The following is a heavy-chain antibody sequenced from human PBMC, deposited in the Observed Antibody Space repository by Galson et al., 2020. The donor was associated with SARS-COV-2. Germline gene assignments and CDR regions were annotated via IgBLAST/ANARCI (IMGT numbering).Heavy chain of an antibody. CDR2: ISQSVTT. CDR1: GGSISNNDW. V-gene: IGHV4-4*02. D-gene: IGHD2-8*01. CDR3: ARDSGYCTDGVCYRYWYFDL. Sequence: SETLSLTCTVSGGSISNNDWWSWVRQPPGKGLEWIGEISQSVTTHYNPSLKSRVTISGDKSKNQISLKLSSVTAADTAVYYCARDSGYCTDGVCYRYWYFDLWGRGTLVT. J-gene: IGHJ2*01.